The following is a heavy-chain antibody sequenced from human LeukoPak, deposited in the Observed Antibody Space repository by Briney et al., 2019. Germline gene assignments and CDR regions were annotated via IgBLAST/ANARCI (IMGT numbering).Heavy chain of an antibody. J-gene: IGHJ6*03. Sequence: ASVKVSCKASGYTFTSYYMHWVRQAPGQGLEWMGIINPSGGSTSYAQKFQGRVTITADKSTSTAYMELSSLRSEDTAVYYCASRSSGSHYYYYYMDVWGKGTTVTVSS. V-gene: IGHV1-46*01. CDR3: ASRSSGSHYYYYYMDV. D-gene: IGHD6-19*01. CDR2: INPSGGST. CDR1: GYTFTSYY.